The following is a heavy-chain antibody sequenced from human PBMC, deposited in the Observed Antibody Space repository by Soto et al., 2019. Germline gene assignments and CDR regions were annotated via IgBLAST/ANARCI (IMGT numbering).Heavy chain of an antibody. J-gene: IGHJ4*02. CDR2: LYWNEDK. CDR3: VHTGMGHTSTGGNYFES. V-gene: IGHV2-5*04. D-gene: IGHD1-26*01. CDR1: AFSLSTNGVG. Sequence: SGPTLVNPTQTLTLTFTFSAFSLSTNGVGVGWIRQPPGDPLAWLAVLYWNEDKRYSRSLKSRLSITKDTSNYQVVLPMTTMDPGDTESYYCVHTGMGHTSTGGNYFESWGRGSLVAVSS.